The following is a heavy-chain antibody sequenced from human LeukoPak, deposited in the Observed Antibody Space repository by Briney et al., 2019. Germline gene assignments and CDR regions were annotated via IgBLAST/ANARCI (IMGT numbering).Heavy chain of an antibody. J-gene: IGHJ4*02. CDR2: IYYSGST. V-gene: IGHV4-61*01. D-gene: IGHD6-13*01. CDR1: GGSVSSGSYY. Sequence: KSSETLSLTCTVSGGSVSSGSYYWSWIRQPPGKGLEWIGYIYYSGSTNYNPSLKGRVTISVDTSKNQFSLKLSSVTAADTAVYYCARAGIAAAGRGPDDYWGQGTLVTVSS. CDR3: ARAGIAAAGRGPDDY.